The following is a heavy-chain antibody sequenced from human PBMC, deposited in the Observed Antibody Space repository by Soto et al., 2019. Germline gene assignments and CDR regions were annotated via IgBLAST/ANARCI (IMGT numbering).Heavy chain of an antibody. J-gene: IGHJ4*02. V-gene: IGHV4-31*03. CDR3: VRAALTEQLAY. CDR2: ISDSGRT. Sequence: QVQLQESGPGLVKPSQTLSLTCTVSGGSISSGAYYWSWLRQPPGKGLEWIGYISDSGRTYYTPSLRSRVTISADTSKNQFSLKLSSVNAADTAIYCCVRAALTEQLAYWGQGIVVTVSS. D-gene: IGHD6-6*01. CDR1: GGSISSGAYY.